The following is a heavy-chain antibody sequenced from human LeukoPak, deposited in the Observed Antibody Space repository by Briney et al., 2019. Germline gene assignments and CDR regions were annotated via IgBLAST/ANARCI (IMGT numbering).Heavy chain of an antibody. CDR2: ISGSGGST. D-gene: IGHD3-3*01. CDR1: GFTFSSYA. V-gene: IGHV3-23*01. Sequence: QPGGSLRLSCAASGFTFSSYAMSWVRQAPGKGLEWVSGISGSGGSTYYADSVKGRFTISRDNSKNTLYLQMNSLRAEDTAVYYCAKPHYDFWSGYWGGDYWGQGTLVTVSS. J-gene: IGHJ4*02. CDR3: AKPHYDFWSGYWGGDY.